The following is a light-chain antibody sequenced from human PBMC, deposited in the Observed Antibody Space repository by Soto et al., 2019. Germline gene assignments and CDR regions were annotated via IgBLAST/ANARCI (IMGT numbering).Light chain of an antibody. Sequence: DIVMTQSPDSLAVSLGERATINCKSSQSVFSTSSSKNHLAWYQQKPGQPPRLLLYWASTRESGVPDRFSGSGSGTDFTLTFSSLQAEDAAVYYCQQFYTTPHTFGQGTKVEIK. CDR3: QQFYTTPHT. CDR1: QSVFSTSSSKNH. J-gene: IGKJ1*01. CDR2: WAS. V-gene: IGKV4-1*01.